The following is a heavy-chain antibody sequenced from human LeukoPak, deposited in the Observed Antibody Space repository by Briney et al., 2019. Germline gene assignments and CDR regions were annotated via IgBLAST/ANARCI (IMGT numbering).Heavy chain of an antibody. CDR3: ASLKKRITIFGVVGAAFDI. CDR1: GGSISSYY. CDR2: INHSGST. V-gene: IGHV4-34*01. Sequence: SETLSLTCTVSGGSISSYYWSWIRQPPGKGLEWIGEINHSGSTNYNPSLKSRVTISVDTSKNQFSLKLSSVTAADTAVYYCASLKKRITIFGVVGAAFDIWGQGTMVTVSS. D-gene: IGHD3-3*01. J-gene: IGHJ3*02.